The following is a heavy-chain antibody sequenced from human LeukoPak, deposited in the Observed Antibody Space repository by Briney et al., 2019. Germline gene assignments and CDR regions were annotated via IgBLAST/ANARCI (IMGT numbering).Heavy chain of an antibody. V-gene: IGHV5-51*01. CDR2: IYPGDSDT. Sequence: GESLKISCKGSGYSFTSYCIGWVRQMPGKGLEWMGIIYPGDSDTRYSPSFQGQVTISADKSISTAYLQWSSLKASDTAMYYCARLYDYCPGQSQYDSSAYYYVAYFDYWGQGTLVTVSS. CDR3: ARLYDYCPGQSQYDSSAYYYVAYFDY. CDR1: GYSFTSYC. D-gene: IGHD3-22*01. J-gene: IGHJ4*02.